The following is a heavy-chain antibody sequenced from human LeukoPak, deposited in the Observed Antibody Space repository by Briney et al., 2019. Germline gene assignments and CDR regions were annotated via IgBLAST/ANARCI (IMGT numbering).Heavy chain of an antibody. V-gene: IGHV3-30*04. D-gene: IGHD2-15*01. J-gene: IGHJ3*02. CDR2: ISYDGSNK. Sequence: PGRSLRLSCAASGFTFSSYAMHWVRPPPGKGLEWVAVISYDGSNKYYAGSVKGRFTISRDNSKNKLYLQMNSVRAEDTAVYYCAREAPPLLDDFDIWGQGTMVTVSS. CDR3: AREAPPLLDDFDI. CDR1: GFTFSSYA.